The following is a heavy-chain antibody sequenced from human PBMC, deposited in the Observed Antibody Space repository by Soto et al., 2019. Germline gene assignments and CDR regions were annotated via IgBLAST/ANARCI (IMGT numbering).Heavy chain of an antibody. CDR1: GFSLSTSGVG. D-gene: IGHD1-7*01. V-gene: IGHV2-5*02. Sequence: SGPTLVKPTQTLTLTCTFSGFSLSTSGVGVGWIRQPPGKALEWLALIYWDDDKRYSPSLKNRLAITKDTSKNQVVLTMTNMDPVDTATYYCAHRWNWNYHGNNWFDPWGQGTLVTVSS. CDR2: IYWDDDK. CDR3: AHRWNWNYHGNNWFDP. J-gene: IGHJ5*02.